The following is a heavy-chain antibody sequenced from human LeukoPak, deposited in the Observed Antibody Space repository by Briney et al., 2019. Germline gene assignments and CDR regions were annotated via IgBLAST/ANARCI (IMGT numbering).Heavy chain of an antibody. J-gene: IGHJ2*01. Sequence: SETLSLTCTVSGASISSYYWSWIRQPPGKGLESIGYVSYSGSTNYNPSLKSRVTIPVDTSKSQFSLKLNSVTAADTAVYFCSSRDSSSYWFFDLWGRGTLVTVSS. CDR1: GASISSYY. CDR2: VSYSGST. D-gene: IGHD3-22*01. V-gene: IGHV4-59*08. CDR3: SSRDSSSYWFFDL.